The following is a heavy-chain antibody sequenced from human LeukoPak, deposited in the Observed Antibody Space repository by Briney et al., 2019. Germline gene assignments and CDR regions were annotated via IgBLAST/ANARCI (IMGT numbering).Heavy chain of an antibody. CDR1: GYTFTGYY. J-gene: IGHJ4*02. CDR3: ARESSWYFKTFDY. CDR2: INPNSGGT. V-gene: IGHV1-2*02. D-gene: IGHD6-13*01. Sequence: ASVKVSCKASGYTFTGYYMHWVRQAPGQGLEWMGWINPNSGGTNYAQKFQGRVTMTRDTSTSTAYMELSRLRSDDTAVYYCARESSWYFKTFDYWGQGTLVTVSS.